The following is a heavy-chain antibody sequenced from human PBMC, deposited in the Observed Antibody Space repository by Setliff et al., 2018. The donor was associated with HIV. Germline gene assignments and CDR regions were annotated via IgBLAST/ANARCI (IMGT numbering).Heavy chain of an antibody. V-gene: IGHV1-18*01. CDR1: GYTFTSYG. CDR3: ARDGLLAAAGLGDFDY. D-gene: IGHD6-13*01. Sequence: GASVKVSCKASGYTFTSYGISWVRQAPGQGLEWMGWISAYNGNTNYAQKLQGRVTITRDTSTSTVYMELSGLRSDDTAVYYCARDGLLAAAGLGDFDYWGQGTLVTVSS. J-gene: IGHJ4*02. CDR2: ISAYNGNT.